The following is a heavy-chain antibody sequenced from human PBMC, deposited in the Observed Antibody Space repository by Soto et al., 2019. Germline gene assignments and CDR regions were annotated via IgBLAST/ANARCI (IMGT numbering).Heavy chain of an antibody. D-gene: IGHD3-3*01. J-gene: IGHJ3*02. V-gene: IGHV3-7*01. CDR1: GFTFSRYW. CDR3: VRDDTPRNNDFWSGHYTTDAFDI. CDR2: IKQDGSET. Sequence: EVQLVESGGGLVQPGGSLRLSCAASGFTFSRYWMSWVRQAPGKGLEWVANIKQDGSETYYVESVKGRFTMSRDNTKNSLYMKMNSLRAEDTAVYYCVRDDTPRNNDFWSGHYTTDAFDIWGQGRMVTVSS.